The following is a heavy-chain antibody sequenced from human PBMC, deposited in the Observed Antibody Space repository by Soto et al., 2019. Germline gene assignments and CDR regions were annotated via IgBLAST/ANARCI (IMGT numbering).Heavy chain of an antibody. V-gene: IGHV5-51*01. CDR2: IYPGDSDT. CDR3: ARRGGTGDHTNWFDP. Sequence: EVQLVQSGAEVKKPGESLKISCKGSGYSFTNYWIAWVRQMPGKGLEWMGIIYPGDSDTRYRPSFQGQVTISADKSINAAYLQWSSLKASDTAMYYCARRGGTGDHTNWFDPWGQGTLVIVSS. D-gene: IGHD7-27*01. CDR1: GYSFTNYW. J-gene: IGHJ5*02.